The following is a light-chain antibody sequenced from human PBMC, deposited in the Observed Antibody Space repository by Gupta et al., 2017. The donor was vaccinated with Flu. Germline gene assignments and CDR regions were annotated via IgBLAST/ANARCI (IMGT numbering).Light chain of an antibody. CDR3: QQENNFPIT. CDR2: KAS. Sequence: DIQMTQSPSTLSASVGDRLTITCRASQSISSWLAWYQQKPGRAPNLLIYKASSLGSGVPSRFSGSGSWTEFTLTISSLQPDDFATYYCQQENNFPITFGRGTKVEIK. CDR1: QSISSW. J-gene: IGKJ4*01. V-gene: IGKV1-5*03.